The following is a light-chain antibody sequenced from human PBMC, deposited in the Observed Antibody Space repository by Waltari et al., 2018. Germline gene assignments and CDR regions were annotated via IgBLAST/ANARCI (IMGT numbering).Light chain of an antibody. CDR2: KAS. V-gene: IGKV1-5*03. CDR1: QSIYKW. CDR3: QQYTTYPET. J-gene: IGKJ1*01. Sequence: DIQMTQSPSTLSASVGETVIITCRASQSIYKWLAWYQQKPGKVPKLLIWKASNLQSGVPSRFSGSGSGTDCSLTISSVQPDDFATYYCQQYTTYPETFGQGTKVEIK.